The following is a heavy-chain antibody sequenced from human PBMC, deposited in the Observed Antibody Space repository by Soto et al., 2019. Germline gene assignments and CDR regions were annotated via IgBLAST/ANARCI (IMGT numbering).Heavy chain of an antibody. CDR3: AKGGSGSSSNDFDI. J-gene: IGHJ3*02. D-gene: IGHD3-10*01. CDR2: IYYSGST. V-gene: IGHV4-39*01. Sequence: PSETLSLTCTVSGGSISSSSYYWGWIRQPPGKGLEWIGSIYYSGSTYYNPSLKSRVTISVDTSKNQFSLKLSSVTAADTAVYYCAKGGSGSSSNDFDIWGQGTMVTVSS. CDR1: GGSISSSSYY.